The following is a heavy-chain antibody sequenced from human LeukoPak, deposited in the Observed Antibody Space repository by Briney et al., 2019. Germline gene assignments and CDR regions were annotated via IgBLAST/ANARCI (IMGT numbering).Heavy chain of an antibody. D-gene: IGHD1-26*01. V-gene: IGHV3-23*01. J-gene: IGHJ6*02. Sequence: GGSLRLSCAASGFTFSSYAMSWVRQAPGKGLEWFSAISGSGSSTYYADSVRGRFTISRDNSENTLYLQMNSLRAEDTAVYYCAKDLSGSYYGYYYYGMDVWGQGTTVTVSS. CDR2: ISGSGSST. CDR3: AKDLSGSYYGYYYYGMDV. CDR1: GFTFSSYA.